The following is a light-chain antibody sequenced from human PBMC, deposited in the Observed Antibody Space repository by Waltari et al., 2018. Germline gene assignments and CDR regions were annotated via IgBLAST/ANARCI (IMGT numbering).Light chain of an antibody. CDR1: QCLLYSDYNRNY. V-gene: IGKV4-1*01. J-gene: IGKJ1*01. CDR3: HQYYTPPSAT. CDR2: WAS. Sequence: DIVMTQSPDSLTVSLGERATINCKSSQCLLYSDYNRNYLAWYQQKTGQPPKLLISWASVRESGVPDRFSGSGSGTDFTLTISSLQAEDVAVYYCHQYYTPPSATFGQGTKVEI.